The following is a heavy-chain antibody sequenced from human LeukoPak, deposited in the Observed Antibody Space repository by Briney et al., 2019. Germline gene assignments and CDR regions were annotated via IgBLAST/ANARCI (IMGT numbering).Heavy chain of an antibody. CDR3: ARLTYDILTESL. J-gene: IGHJ4*02. CDR2: IIPIFGTA. Sequence: SVKVSCKASGGTFSSYAISWVRQAPGQGLEWMGRIIPIFGTANYAQKFQGRVTITTDESTSTAYMELSSLRSEDTAMYYCARLTYDILTESLWGQGTLVTVSS. CDR1: GGTFSSYA. V-gene: IGHV1-69*05. D-gene: IGHD3-9*01.